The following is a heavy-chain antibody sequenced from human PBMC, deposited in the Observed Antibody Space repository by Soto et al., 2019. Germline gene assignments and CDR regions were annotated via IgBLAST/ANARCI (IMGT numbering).Heavy chain of an antibody. V-gene: IGHV4-34*01. CDR1: GGSFSCYY. CDR2: INHSGST. J-gene: IGHJ4*02. CDR3: ARGRGDASYFDY. Sequence: SETLSLTCAVYGGSFSCYYWSWIRQPPGKGLEWIGEINHSGSTNYNPSLKSRVTISVDTSKNQFSLKLSSVTAADTAVYYCARGRGDASYFDYWGQGTLVTVSS.